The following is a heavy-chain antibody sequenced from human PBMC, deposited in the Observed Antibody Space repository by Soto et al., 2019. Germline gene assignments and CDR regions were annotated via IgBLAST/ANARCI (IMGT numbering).Heavy chain of an antibody. J-gene: IGHJ6*02. Sequence: QVPLVQSGAEVKQPGSSVRVACEVSGGTFTSDAISWVRQAPGQGLEWMGGITPVFETPNYAQKFQGRVTITADESTESTGTAYMELNRLTSDDTAVYYCARAIHGYNYRVDFWGQGTTVTVS. CDR3: ARAIHGYNYRVDF. D-gene: IGHD5-12*01. V-gene: IGHV1-69*01. CDR2: ITPVFETP. CDR1: GGTFTSDA.